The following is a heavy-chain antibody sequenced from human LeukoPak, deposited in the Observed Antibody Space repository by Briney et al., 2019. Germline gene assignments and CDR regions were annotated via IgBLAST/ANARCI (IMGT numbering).Heavy chain of an antibody. CDR2: ISDDGSDK. CDR3: TKAKVAVAGGFDY. D-gene: IGHD6-19*01. V-gene: IGHV3-30*18. CDR1: EFTFSSYG. Sequence: TGGSLRLSCAASEFTFSSYGMHWVRQAPGKGLEWVAVISDDGSDKYYVDSVKGRFTISRDNSKNTLYLQMNSLRPEDTAVYYCTKAKVAVAGGFDYWGQGTLVTVSS. J-gene: IGHJ4*02.